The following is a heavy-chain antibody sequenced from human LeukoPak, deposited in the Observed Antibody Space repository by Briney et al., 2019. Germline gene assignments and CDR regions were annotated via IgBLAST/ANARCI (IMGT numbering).Heavy chain of an antibody. CDR3: AKDDNYIRFLS. J-gene: IGHJ5*02. Sequence: PGGSPRLSCAASGFTFSSHGMNWVRQAPGKGLEWVSGITGSGGNRYYADSVKGRFTISRDNSKNTLYLQMNSLRAEDTAVYYCAKDDNYIRFLSWGQGTLVTVSS. D-gene: IGHD3-16*01. CDR2: ITGSGGNR. CDR1: GFTFSSHG. V-gene: IGHV3-23*01.